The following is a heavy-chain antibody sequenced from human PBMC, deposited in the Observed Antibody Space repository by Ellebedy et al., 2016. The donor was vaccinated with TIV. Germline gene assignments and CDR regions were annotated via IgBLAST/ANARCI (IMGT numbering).Heavy chain of an antibody. CDR3: AKDSMSSGSYWYFDL. CDR1: GFTFSGYY. CDR2: ISSSGSTI. Sequence: GESLKISCAASGFTFSGYYMSWIRQAPGKGLEWVSYISSSGSTIYYADSVKGRFTISRDNAKNSLYLQMNSLRAEDTALYYCAKDSMSSGSYWYFDLWGRGTLVTVSS. D-gene: IGHD6-19*01. V-gene: IGHV3-11*01. J-gene: IGHJ2*01.